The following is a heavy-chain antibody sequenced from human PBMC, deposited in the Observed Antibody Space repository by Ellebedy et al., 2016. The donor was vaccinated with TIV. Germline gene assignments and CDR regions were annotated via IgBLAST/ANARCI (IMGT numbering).Heavy chain of an antibody. CDR1: GGTFSSYA. J-gene: IGHJ4*02. V-gene: IGHV1-69*13. Sequence: AASVKVSCKASGGTFSSYAISWARQAPGQGLEWMGGIIPIFGTANYAQKFQGRVTITADESTSTAYMELSSLRSEETAVYYCAAGYSSGYYYSSFDYWGQGTLVTVSS. D-gene: IGHD3-22*01. CDR2: IIPIFGTA. CDR3: AAGYSSGYYYSSFDY.